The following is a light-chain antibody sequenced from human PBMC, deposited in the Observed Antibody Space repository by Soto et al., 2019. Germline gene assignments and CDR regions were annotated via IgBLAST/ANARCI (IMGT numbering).Light chain of an antibody. V-gene: IGKV3-20*01. Sequence: EIVLTQSPGTLSLSPGERATLSCSASQSVSSSYLAWYQQKPGQAPRLLIYGASTRAPGIQDRFSGSGYETEFTLTISRLVPVDFAVYYCQQYGSLACPFGQRPNVEIK. CDR2: GAS. CDR1: QSVSSSY. J-gene: IGKJ1*01. CDR3: QQYGSLACP.